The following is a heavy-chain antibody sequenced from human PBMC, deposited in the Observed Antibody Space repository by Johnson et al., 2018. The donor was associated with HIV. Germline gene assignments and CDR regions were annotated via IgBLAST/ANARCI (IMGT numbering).Heavy chain of an antibody. Sequence: QVQPVESGGGVVQPGGSLRLSFPASGFTFSSDGMHWVRQAPGKGLEWVAFTRLDGSKKFYAESVKGRFTISRDNSRTTLYLQMNSLASEDTAVYYCAKNRDYGDGDGFDMWGQGTMVTVSS. V-gene: IGHV3-30*02. CDR2: TRLDGSKK. D-gene: IGHD4-17*01. CDR1: GFTFSSDG. CDR3: AKNRDYGDGDGFDM. J-gene: IGHJ3*02.